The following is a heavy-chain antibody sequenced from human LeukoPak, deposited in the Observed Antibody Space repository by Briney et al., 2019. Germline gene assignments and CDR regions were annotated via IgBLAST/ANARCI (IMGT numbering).Heavy chain of an antibody. CDR2: INDSGST. J-gene: IGHJ4*02. CDR1: GDSMNNYY. V-gene: IGHV4-59*01. D-gene: IGHD3-10*01. CDR3: ARAVHYSGTSDQYTGGWYYFDF. Sequence: PSETLSLTCNVFGDSMNNYYWSWIRQPPGKGLEWIGNINDSGSTNSNPSLKSRATISVDMSRKHFFLDLSSVTAADTAVYYCARAVHYSGTSDQYTGGWYYFDFWGQGTLVTVSP.